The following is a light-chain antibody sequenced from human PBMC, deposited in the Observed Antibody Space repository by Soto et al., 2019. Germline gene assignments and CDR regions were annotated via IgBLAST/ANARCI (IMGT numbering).Light chain of an antibody. CDR1: QSVNSN. Sequence: EIVMTQSPATLSVSPGERATLSCRASQSVNSNLAWYQQKPGQAPRLLIHGASTRVAGIPARFSGSGSGTEFSLTISSLQFEDFAVYYCQQYNNRPPDTFGQGTKLEIK. CDR3: QQYNNRPPDT. J-gene: IGKJ2*01. CDR2: GAS. V-gene: IGKV3-15*01.